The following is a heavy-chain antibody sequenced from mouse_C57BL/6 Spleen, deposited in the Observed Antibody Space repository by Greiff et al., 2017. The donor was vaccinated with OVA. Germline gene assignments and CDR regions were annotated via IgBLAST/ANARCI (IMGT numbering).Heavy chain of an antibody. CDR2: IYPGSGNT. CDR3: ARNGRRGFAY. J-gene: IGHJ3*01. D-gene: IGHD3-1*01. CDR1: GYTFTDYY. V-gene: IGHV1-76*01. Sequence: VKLMESGAELVRPGASVKLSCKASGYTFTDYYINWVKQRPGQGLEWIARIYPGSGNTYYNEKFKGKATLTAEKSSSTAYMQLSSLTSEDSAVYFCARNGRRGFAYWGQGTLVTVSA.